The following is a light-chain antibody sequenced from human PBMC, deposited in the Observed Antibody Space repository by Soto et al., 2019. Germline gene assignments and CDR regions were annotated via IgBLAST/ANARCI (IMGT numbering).Light chain of an antibody. Sequence: LTQTPGTPSLTPGERATLSSRASQSVSSSFLAWYQQKVGQAPRLLIYGASSRATGIPDRFSGSGSGTDFPLTISRLEPEDFAVYYCQQYGSSPRTFGQGTRLEIK. CDR1: QSVSSSF. CDR3: QQYGSSPRT. V-gene: IGKV3-20*01. J-gene: IGKJ5*01. CDR2: GAS.